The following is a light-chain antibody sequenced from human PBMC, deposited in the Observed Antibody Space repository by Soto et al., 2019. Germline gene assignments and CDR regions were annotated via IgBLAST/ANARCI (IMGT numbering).Light chain of an antibody. CDR3: QQYGSSLYT. V-gene: IGKV3-20*01. J-gene: IGKJ2*01. Sequence: EIVLTQSPGTLSLSPGERATLSCRASQSVSSSYLAWYQQKPGQAPRLLIYGTSTRATGIPDRFSGSGSGTGFTLTISTLEPEDFAVYYCQQYGSSLYTFGQGTKLEIK. CDR2: GTS. CDR1: QSVSSSY.